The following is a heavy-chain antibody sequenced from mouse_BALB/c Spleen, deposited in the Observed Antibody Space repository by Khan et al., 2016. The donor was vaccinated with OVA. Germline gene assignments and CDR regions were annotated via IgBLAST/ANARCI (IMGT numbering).Heavy chain of an antibody. CDR3: ARGGRWFDY. Sequence: EVQLQESGPGLVKPSQSLSLTCSVTGYSITRGYYWNWIRQFPGNKLEWMGYINYVGSNNYNPSPKNRIPITRDTPKNQFFLKLNSVTTEDTATYYCARGGRWFDYWGQGTLVTVSA. J-gene: IGHJ3*01. CDR2: INYVGSN. CDR1: GYSITRGYY. V-gene: IGHV3-6*02.